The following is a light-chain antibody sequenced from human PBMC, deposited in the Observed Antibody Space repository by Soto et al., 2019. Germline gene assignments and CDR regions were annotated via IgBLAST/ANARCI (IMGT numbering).Light chain of an antibody. V-gene: IGLV2-14*01. CDR2: DVS. CDR1: SSDVGGYNY. Sequence: QSALTQPASVSGSPGQSITISCTGTSSDVGGYNYVSWYQQHPGKATKLMIYDVSNRPSGVSNRFSGSKSGNTASLTISGLQAEDEADYYCSSYTTSGSLVFGGGTKLTVL. CDR3: SSYTTSGSLV. J-gene: IGLJ2*01.